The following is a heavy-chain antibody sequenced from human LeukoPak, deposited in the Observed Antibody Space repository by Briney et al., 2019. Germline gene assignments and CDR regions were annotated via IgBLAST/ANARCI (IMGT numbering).Heavy chain of an antibody. V-gene: IGHV1-18*01. CDR2: ISAYNGNT. CDR1: GYTFTSYD. CDR3: ARFYDSSGRTYWYFDL. Sequence: GASVKVSCKASGYTFTSYDISWVRQAPGQGLEWMGWISAYNGNTNYAQKLQGRVTMTTDTSTSTAYMELRSLRSDDTAVYYCARFYDSSGRTYWYFDLWGRGTLVTVSS. D-gene: IGHD3-22*01. J-gene: IGHJ2*01.